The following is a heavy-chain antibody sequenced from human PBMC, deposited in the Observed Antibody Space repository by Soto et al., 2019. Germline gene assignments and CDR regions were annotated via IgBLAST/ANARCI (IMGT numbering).Heavy chain of an antibody. CDR1: GFTVRDNY. V-gene: IGHV3-66*01. D-gene: IGHD3-10*01. Sequence: GSLRLSCRASGFTVRDNYVSWVRQAPGKGLEWLAVIYSGGSTYYADSVKGRFTISRDDYKNTLYLQMNSLRAADTAVYYCARVGGFGATTIDYWGQGTLVTVSS. CDR2: IYSGGST. CDR3: ARVGGFGATTIDY. J-gene: IGHJ4*02.